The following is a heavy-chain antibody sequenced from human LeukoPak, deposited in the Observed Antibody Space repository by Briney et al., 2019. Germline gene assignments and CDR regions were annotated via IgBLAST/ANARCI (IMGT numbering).Heavy chain of an antibody. CDR3: ARGLLLDSYGHISFDY. CDR2: IIPIFGTA. CDR1: GGTFSSYA. V-gene: IGHV1-69*13. D-gene: IGHD5-18*01. J-gene: IGHJ4*02. Sequence: SVKVSCKASGGTFSSYAISWVRQAPGQGLEWMGGIIPIFGTANYAQKFQGRVTITADESTSTAYMELSSLRSEDTAVYYCARGLLLDSYGHISFDYWGQGPLVTVSS.